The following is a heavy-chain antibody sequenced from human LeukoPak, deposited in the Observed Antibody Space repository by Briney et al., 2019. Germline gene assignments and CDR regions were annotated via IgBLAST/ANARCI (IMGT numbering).Heavy chain of an antibody. Sequence: GASVKVSCKASGYTFTGYYMHWVRQAPGQGLEWMGWINTNTGNPTYAQGFTGRFVFSLDTSVSTAYLQISSLKAEDTAVYYCARASAMLRPGNFDYWGQGTLVTVSS. CDR3: ARASAMLRPGNFDY. V-gene: IGHV7-4-1*02. D-gene: IGHD2-2*01. CDR1: GYTFTGYY. CDR2: INTNTGNP. J-gene: IGHJ4*02.